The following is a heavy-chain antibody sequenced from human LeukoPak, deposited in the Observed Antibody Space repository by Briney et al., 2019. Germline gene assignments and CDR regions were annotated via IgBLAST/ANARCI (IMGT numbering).Heavy chain of an antibody. V-gene: IGHV3-23*01. Sequence: GGSLRLSCAASGFTFSSYAMSWVRQAPGKGLEWVSVISGSGGSTYYADSVKGRFTISRDNSKNTLYLQMNSLRAEDTAVYYCATHDYAVSDPFDYWGQGTLVTVSS. CDR1: GFTFSSYA. CDR3: ATHDYAVSDPFDY. CDR2: ISGSGGST. D-gene: IGHD4-17*01. J-gene: IGHJ4*02.